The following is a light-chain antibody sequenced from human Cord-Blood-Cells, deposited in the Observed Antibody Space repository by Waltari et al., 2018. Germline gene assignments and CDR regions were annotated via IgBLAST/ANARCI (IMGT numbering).Light chain of an antibody. CDR2: DAS. J-gene: IGKJ1*01. V-gene: IGKV3-11*01. Sequence: EIVLTQSPATLSLSPGERDTLSCRASQSVSSYLGWYQQKPGQAPSLLIYDASNRATGIPARFSGSGSGTDFTLTISSLEPEDFAVYYCQQRSNWPWTFGQGTKVEIK. CDR3: QQRSNWPWT. CDR1: QSVSSY.